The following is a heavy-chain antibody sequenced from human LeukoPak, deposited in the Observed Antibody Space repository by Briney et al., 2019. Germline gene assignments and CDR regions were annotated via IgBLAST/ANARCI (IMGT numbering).Heavy chain of an antibody. CDR1: GGSISSSSYY. CDR2: IFYIGNT. V-gene: IGHV4-39*01. CDR3: ARAVRGVLYYFDY. D-gene: IGHD3-10*01. Sequence: SETLSLTCTVSGGSISSSSYYWGWIRQPPGKGLEWIGSIFYIGNTYYNPSLKSRVTISVDRSKNQFSLKLSSVTAADTTVYYCARAVRGVLYYFDYWGQGTLVTVSS. J-gene: IGHJ4*02.